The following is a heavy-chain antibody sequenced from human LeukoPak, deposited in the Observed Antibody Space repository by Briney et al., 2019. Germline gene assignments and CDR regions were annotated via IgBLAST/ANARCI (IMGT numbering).Heavy chain of an antibody. J-gene: IGHJ4*02. CDR1: GFTFSNYE. V-gene: IGHV3-48*03. CDR2: ISSSGSLI. Sequence: PGASLILSCAASGFTFSNYEMNWVRQAPGKVLELISYISSSGSLIYYSYSVKGRFTISRDNAKNSLYLHMNSLRAEDTAVYYCATVTVYGVWGQGTLVTVSS. D-gene: IGHD1-14*01. CDR3: ATVTVYGV.